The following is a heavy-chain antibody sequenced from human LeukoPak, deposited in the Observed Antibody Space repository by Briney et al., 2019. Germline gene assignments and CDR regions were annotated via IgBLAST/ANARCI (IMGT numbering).Heavy chain of an antibody. CDR2: IYYSGST. Sequence: SQTLSLTCTVSGDSINSGGYFWSWIRQHPGKGLEWIGYIYYSGSTYYNPSLKSRVTISVDTSKNQFSLKLSSVTAADTAVYYCARFMWFGDRGLDYWGQGTLVTVSS. V-gene: IGHV4-31*03. D-gene: IGHD3-10*01. CDR1: GDSINSGGYF. CDR3: ARFMWFGDRGLDY. J-gene: IGHJ4*02.